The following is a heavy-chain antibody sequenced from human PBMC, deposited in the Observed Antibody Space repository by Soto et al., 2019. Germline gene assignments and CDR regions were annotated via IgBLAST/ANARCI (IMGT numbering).Heavy chain of an antibody. CDR3: ARDSSSSFAFDI. V-gene: IGHV3-21*01. J-gene: IGHJ3*02. CDR2: ISSSSGYI. CDR1: GFTFSSYS. D-gene: IGHD6-6*01. Sequence: PGGSLRLSCAASGFTFSSYSMNWVRQAPGKGLEWVSSISSSSGYIYYADSVKGRFTISRDNAKNSLYLQMNSLRAEDTAVYYCARDSSSSFAFDIWGQGTMVTVSS.